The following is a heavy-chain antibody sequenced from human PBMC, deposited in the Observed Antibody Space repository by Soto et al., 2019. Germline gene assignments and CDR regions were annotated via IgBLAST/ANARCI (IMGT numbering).Heavy chain of an antibody. CDR2: IHYSGST. CDR3: SRSMTDMVDY. D-gene: IGHD2-21*02. Sequence: QLQLQESGPGLAKPSETLSLTCTVSGGSIANNAYYWSWIRQSPGKGLRWIGSIHYSGSTYDNPSLKSRVTISVDTSKNQFSLKLSSVTAADTAVYYCSRSMTDMVDYWGQGTLVIVSP. J-gene: IGHJ4*02. V-gene: IGHV4-39*01. CDR1: GGSIANNAYY.